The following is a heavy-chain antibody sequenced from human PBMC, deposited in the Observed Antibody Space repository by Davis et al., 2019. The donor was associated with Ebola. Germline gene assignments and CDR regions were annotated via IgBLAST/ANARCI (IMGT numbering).Heavy chain of an antibody. V-gene: IGHV3-74*01. CDR2: TNTDGSTT. CDR3: GRDVGGRAGY. CDR1: GFTFSNYW. J-gene: IGHJ4*02. Sequence: GESLKISCVVSGFTFSNYWMHWVRQAPGKGPVWVSRTNTDGSTTNYADSVKGRFTISRDNAKNTLFLQMNSLRADDTAVYYCGRDVGGRAGYWGQGTLVTVSS.